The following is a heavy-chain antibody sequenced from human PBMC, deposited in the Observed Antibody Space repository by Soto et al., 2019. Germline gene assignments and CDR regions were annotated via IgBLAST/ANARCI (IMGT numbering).Heavy chain of an antibody. CDR2: IIPIFGTA. CDR1: GGTFSSYA. D-gene: IGHD3-22*01. Sequence: QVQLVQSGAEVKKPGSSVKVSCKASGGTFSSYAISWVRQAPGQGLEWMGGIIPIFGTANYAQKFQGRVTITADESTSTAYMELSSLRSEDTAVYYCAKEKDYYDSSGYSYSLGYFDYWGQGTLVTVSS. J-gene: IGHJ4*02. CDR3: AKEKDYYDSSGYSYSLGYFDY. V-gene: IGHV1-69*01.